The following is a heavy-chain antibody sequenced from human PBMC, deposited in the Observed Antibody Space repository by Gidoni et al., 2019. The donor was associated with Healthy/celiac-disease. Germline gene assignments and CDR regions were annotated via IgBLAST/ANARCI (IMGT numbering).Heavy chain of an antibody. CDR2: INHSGST. J-gene: IGHJ5*02. CDR1: GGSFSCYY. D-gene: IGHD6-13*01. CDR3: ARLYSRKPGWFDT. V-gene: IGHV4-34*01. Sequence: QVQLQQCGAGLVTPSETLSLTCAVSGGSFSCYYWSWVRQPPGKGLEWIGEINHSGSTNYNPSLKSRVTISVDTSKNQFSLTLSYVTAEDTAVYYCARLYSRKPGWFDTWGQGTMVTVSS.